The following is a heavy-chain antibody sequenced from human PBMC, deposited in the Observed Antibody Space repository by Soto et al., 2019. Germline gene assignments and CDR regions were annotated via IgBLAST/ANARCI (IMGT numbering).Heavy chain of an antibody. D-gene: IGHD4-17*01. V-gene: IGHV3-7*03. CDR3: AFYGGNGWFDY. Sequence: GSLRLSCAASGFTFSSYWMSWVRQAPGKGLEWVANIKQDGSEKYYVDSVKGRFTISRDNAKNSLYLQMNSLRAEDTAVYYCAFYGGNGWFDYWGQGTLVTVSS. CDR2: IKQDGSEK. J-gene: IGHJ4*02. CDR1: GFTFSSYW.